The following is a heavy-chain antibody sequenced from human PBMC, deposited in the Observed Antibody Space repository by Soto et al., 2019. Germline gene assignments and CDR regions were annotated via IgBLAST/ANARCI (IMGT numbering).Heavy chain of an antibody. CDR3: ARDGVDAGLYFDY. CDR2: MNPNSGNT. Sequence: ASVKVSCKASGYTFTSYDINWVRQATGQGLEWMGWMNPNSGNTGYAQKFQGRFTISRDNAKNSLYLQVNSLRVEDTAVYYCARDGVDAGLYFDYWGQGALVTVSS. V-gene: IGHV1-8*01. CDR1: GYTFTSYD. J-gene: IGHJ4*02. D-gene: IGHD2-15*01.